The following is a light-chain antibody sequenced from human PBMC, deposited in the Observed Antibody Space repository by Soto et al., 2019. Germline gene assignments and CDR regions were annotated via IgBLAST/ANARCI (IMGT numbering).Light chain of an antibody. Sequence: QFVLTQPASVSGSPGQSITISCTGTSSDVGGYNFASWYQQHPGKAPKLMIYDVRNRPSGVSNRFSGSKSVNTASLTISGLQAEDEADYYCSSYTSISTYVFGTGTKVTVL. CDR3: SSYTSISTYV. J-gene: IGLJ1*01. CDR2: DVR. V-gene: IGLV2-14*01. CDR1: SSDVGGYNF.